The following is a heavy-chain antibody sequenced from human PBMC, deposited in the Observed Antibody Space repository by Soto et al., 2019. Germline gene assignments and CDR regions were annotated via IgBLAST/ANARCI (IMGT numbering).Heavy chain of an antibody. CDR3: AREGHYYGMDV. CDR1: GGSISSSGYY. J-gene: IGHJ6*02. Sequence: SETLALTCTVSGGSISSSGYYWGWIRQPPGKGLEWIGCIYHSGSTYYNPSLKSRVTISVDRSKNQFSLKLSSVTAADTAVYYCAREGHYYGMDVWGQGTTVTVSS. V-gene: IGHV4-39*07. CDR2: IYHSGST.